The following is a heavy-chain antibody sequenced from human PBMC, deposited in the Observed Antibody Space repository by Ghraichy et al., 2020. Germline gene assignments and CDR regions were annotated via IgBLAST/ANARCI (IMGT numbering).Heavy chain of an antibody. CDR3: ATDLRTNPLGAFDI. J-gene: IGHJ3*02. Sequence: ASVKVSCKVSGYTLTELSMHWVRQAPGKGLEWMGGFDPEDGETIYAQKFQGRVTMTEDTSTDTAYMELSSLRSEDTAVYYCATDLRTNPLGAFDIWGQGTMVTVSS. V-gene: IGHV1-24*01. CDR2: FDPEDGET. D-gene: IGHD1-14*01. CDR1: GYTLTELS.